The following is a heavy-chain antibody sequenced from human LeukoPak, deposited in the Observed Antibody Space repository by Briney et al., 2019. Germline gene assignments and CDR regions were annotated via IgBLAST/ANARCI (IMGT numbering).Heavy chain of an antibody. V-gene: IGHV4-61*01. CDR1: GGSINRGTFF. CDR2: ISNSGST. D-gene: IGHD6-19*01. CDR3: ARAWDSSGWFDY. J-gene: IGHJ4*02. Sequence: KPAETLSLTCAVSGGSINRGTFFWTWIRKPPGKGLEWIGYISNSGSTNYHPSLKSRVTISSDTSRTQFTLKLTSVTAADTAVYYCARAWDSSGWFDYWGQGTLVTVSS.